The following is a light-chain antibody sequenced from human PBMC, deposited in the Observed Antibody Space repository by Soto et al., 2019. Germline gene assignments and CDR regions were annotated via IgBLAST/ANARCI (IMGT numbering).Light chain of an antibody. CDR2: DDD. J-gene: IGLJ3*02. Sequence: SYELTQPPSVSVAPGQTATITCGGNNIGIKSVQWYQQKPGQAPVLVVHDDDDRPSGIPERVSGSNSGNTATLTISRVEAGDEADYYCQVWDSSSDHPVFGGGTKLTVL. CDR1: NIGIKS. CDR3: QVWDSSSDHPV. V-gene: IGLV3-21*02.